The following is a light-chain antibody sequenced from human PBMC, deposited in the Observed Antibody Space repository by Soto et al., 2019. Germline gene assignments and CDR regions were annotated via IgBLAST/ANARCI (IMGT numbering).Light chain of an antibody. J-gene: IGLJ2*01. V-gene: IGLV2-14*03. CDR1: NSDVGAYND. CDR3: NSYTSTRVL. Sequence: QSALTQPASVSASPGQSITISCTETNSDVGAYNDVSWYQQHPCKAPKLIIYGITNRPSGVSNRFSGSKSGNTASLTISGLQAEDEADYYCNSYTSTRVLLGGGTKLTVL. CDR2: GIT.